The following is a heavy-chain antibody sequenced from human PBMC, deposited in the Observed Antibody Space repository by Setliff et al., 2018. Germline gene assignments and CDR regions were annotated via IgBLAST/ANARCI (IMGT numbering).Heavy chain of an antibody. D-gene: IGHD6-19*01. J-gene: IGHJ6*02. V-gene: IGHV1-18*01. CDR2: ISAYNGNT. CDR1: GYTFTSYG. Sequence: ASVKVSCKASGYTFTSYGISWVRQAPGQGLEWMGWISAYNGNTNYAQKFQGRVTITTDESTSTAYMELSSLRSEDTAVYYCASGTPHKWLVHDYYYYGMDVWGQGTTVTVSS. CDR3: ASGTPHKWLVHDYYYYGMDV.